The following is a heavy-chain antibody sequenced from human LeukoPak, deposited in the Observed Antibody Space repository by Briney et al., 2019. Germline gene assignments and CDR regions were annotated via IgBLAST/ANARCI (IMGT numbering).Heavy chain of an antibody. CDR2: IYYSGST. V-gene: IGHV4-34*01. CDR3: ARVLALFKANYYDSSGYYKRDRLLPSLFDY. CDR1: GGSFSGYY. D-gene: IGHD3-22*01. Sequence: SETLSLTCAVYGGSFSGYYWGWIRQPPGKGLEWIGSIYYSGSTYYNPSLKSRVTISVDTSKNQFSLKLSSVTAADTAVYYCARVLALFKANYYDSSGYYKRDRLLPSLFDYWGQGTLVTVSS. J-gene: IGHJ4*02.